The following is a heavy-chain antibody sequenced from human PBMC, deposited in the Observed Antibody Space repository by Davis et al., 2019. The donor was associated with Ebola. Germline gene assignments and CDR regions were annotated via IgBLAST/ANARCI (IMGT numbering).Heavy chain of an antibody. D-gene: IGHD1-26*01. CDR1: GYSFATYS. CDR2: INAGNSNT. Sequence: ASVKVSCKASGYSFATYSIHWVRQAPGQRLECMGWINAGNSNTEYSQNFQGRVTITTDTSASTAYMELSSLTSDDTAVYYCARAVIWGSGTYLGYGLGVWGQGTTVTVFS. CDR3: ARAVIWGSGTYLGYGLGV. V-gene: IGHV1-3*01. J-gene: IGHJ6*02.